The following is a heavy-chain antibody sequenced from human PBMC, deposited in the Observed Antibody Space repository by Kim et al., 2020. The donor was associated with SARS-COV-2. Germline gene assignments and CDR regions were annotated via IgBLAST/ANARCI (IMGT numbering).Heavy chain of an antibody. CDR1: GGTFSSYA. Sequence: SVKVSCKASGGTFSSYAISWVRQAPGQGLEWMGGIIPIFGTANYAQKFQGRVTITADESTSTAYMELSSLRSEDTAVYYCASSLRYFDWFPPSGYYGMDVWGQGTTVTVSS. D-gene: IGHD3-9*01. V-gene: IGHV1-69*13. J-gene: IGHJ6*02. CDR3: ASSLRYFDWFPPSGYYGMDV. CDR2: IIPIFGTA.